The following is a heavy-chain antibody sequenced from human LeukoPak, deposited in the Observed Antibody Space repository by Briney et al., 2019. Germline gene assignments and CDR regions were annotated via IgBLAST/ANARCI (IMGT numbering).Heavy chain of an antibody. Sequence: ASVKVSCKASGYTFTSYYMHWVRQAPGQGLEWMGIINPSGGSTSYAQKFQGRVTMTRDTSTSTVYMELSSLRSEDTAVYYCARVARRPMVRGVTVNWFDPWGQGTLVTVSS. V-gene: IGHV1-46*01. J-gene: IGHJ5*02. CDR3: ARVARRPMVRGVTVNWFDP. CDR2: INPSGGST. D-gene: IGHD3-10*01. CDR1: GYTFTSYY.